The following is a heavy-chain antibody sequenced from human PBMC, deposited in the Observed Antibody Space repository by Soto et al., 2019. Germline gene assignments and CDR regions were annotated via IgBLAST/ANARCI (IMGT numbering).Heavy chain of an antibody. D-gene: IGHD2-8*01. CDR2: ITYSGNT. CDR1: GGSVSSVGYY. Sequence: PSETLSVTCTVSGGSVSSVGYYWSWILQHPGKGLEWIGYITYSGNTYYNPSLESRVTMSADTSKNQFSLKLSSVTAADTAVYFCVRGGSCTNGVCSVFDYWGQGPLVTVSS. V-gene: IGHV4-31*03. J-gene: IGHJ4*02. CDR3: VRGGSCTNGVCSVFDY.